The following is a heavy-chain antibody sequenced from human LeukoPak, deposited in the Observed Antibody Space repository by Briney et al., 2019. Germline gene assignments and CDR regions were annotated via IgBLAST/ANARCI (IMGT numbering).Heavy chain of an antibody. J-gene: IGHJ3*02. Sequence: SETLSLTCTVSGGSISSSSYYWGWIRQPPGKGLEWIGSIYYSGSTYYNPSLKSRVTISVDTSKNQFSLKLSSVTAADTAVYYCAEGRLTGYYTAFDIWGQGTMVTVSS. CDR3: AEGRLTGYYTAFDI. CDR1: GGSISSSSYY. V-gene: IGHV4-39*07. CDR2: IYYSGST. D-gene: IGHD3-9*01.